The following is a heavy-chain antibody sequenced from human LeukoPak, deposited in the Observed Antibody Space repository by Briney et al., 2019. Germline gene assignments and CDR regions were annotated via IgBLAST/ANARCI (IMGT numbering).Heavy chain of an antibody. CDR3: ATLYGDCVNSDY. Sequence: ASVKVSCKASGYTFSDYYMHWVRQAPGQGFEWMGWINPNAGGTNYAQKFQGRVTMTRDTSISTAYMGLSRLRSDDTAVYYCATLYGDCVNSDYWGQGTLVSVSS. D-gene: IGHD4-17*01. V-gene: IGHV1-2*02. J-gene: IGHJ4*02. CDR1: GYTFSDYY. CDR2: INPNAGGT.